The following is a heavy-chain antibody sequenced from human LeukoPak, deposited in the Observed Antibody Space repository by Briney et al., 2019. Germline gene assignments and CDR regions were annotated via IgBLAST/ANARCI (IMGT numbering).Heavy chain of an antibody. V-gene: IGHV4-59*12. D-gene: IGHD1-26*01. CDR1: GGSISSYY. Sequence: SETLSLTCTVSGGSISSYYWSWIRQPPGKGLGWIGYIYYSGSTNYNPSLKSRVTISVDTSKNQFSLKLSSVTAADTAVYYCAREDDSGNIDNDWFDFWGQGTLVTVSS. CDR2: IYYSGST. CDR3: AREDDSGNIDNDWFDF. J-gene: IGHJ5*01.